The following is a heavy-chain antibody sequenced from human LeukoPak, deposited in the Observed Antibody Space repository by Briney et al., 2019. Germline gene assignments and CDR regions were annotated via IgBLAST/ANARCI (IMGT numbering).Heavy chain of an antibody. Sequence: PSQTLSLTCAVSGGSISSGGYSWSWIRQPPGKGLEWIGYIHHSGSTYYNPSLKSRVTISVDRSKNQFSLKLSSVTAADTAVYYCARTYYYGSGSQSKFDPWGQGTLVTVSS. CDR3: ARTYYYGSGSQSKFDP. D-gene: IGHD3-10*01. J-gene: IGHJ5*02. CDR2: IHHSGST. CDR1: GGSISSGGYS. V-gene: IGHV4-30-2*01.